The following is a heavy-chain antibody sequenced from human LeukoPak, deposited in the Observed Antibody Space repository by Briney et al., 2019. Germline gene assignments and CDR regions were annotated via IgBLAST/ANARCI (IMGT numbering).Heavy chain of an antibody. D-gene: IGHD3-22*01. V-gene: IGHV1-8*02. CDR2: MNPNSGNT. CDR1: GYTFTDYY. CDR3: ARGSSGYLLDY. J-gene: IGHJ4*02. Sequence: AASVKVSCKASGYTFTDYYIHWVRQAPGQGLEWMGWMNPNSGNTGYAQKFQGRVTMTRNTSISTAYMELSSLRSEDTAVYYCARGSSGYLLDYWGQGTLVTVSS.